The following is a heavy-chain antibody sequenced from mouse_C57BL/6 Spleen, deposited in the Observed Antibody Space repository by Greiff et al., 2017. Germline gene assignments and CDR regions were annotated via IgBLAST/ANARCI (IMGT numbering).Heavy chain of an antibody. Sequence: VQLQQSGPELVKPGASVKIPCKASGYTFTDYNMDWVKQSHGKSLEWIGDINPNNGGTIYNQKFKGKATLTVDKSSSTAYMELRSLTSEDTAVYYCARPYSNIYYAMDYWGQGTSVTVSS. CDR2: INPNNGGT. D-gene: IGHD2-5*01. J-gene: IGHJ4*01. CDR3: ARPYSNIYYAMDY. CDR1: GYTFTDYN. V-gene: IGHV1-18*01.